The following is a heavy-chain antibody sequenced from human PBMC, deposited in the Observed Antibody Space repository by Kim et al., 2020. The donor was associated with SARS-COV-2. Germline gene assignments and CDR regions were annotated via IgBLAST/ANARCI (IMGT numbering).Heavy chain of an antibody. CDR1: GFTFSSYW. Sequence: GGSLRLSCAASGFTFSSYWMSWVRQAPGKGLEWVANIKQDGSEKYYVDSVKGRFTISRDNAKNSLYLQMNSLRAEDTAVYYCARDRVLLWFGEPNRGLDYWGQGTLGTVSS. CDR3: ARDRVLLWFGEPNRGLDY. D-gene: IGHD3-10*01. CDR2: IKQDGSEK. J-gene: IGHJ4*02. V-gene: IGHV3-7*03.